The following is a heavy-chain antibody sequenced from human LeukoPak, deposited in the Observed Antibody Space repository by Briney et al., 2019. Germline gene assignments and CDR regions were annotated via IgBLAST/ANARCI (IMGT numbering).Heavy chain of an antibody. V-gene: IGHV3-21*04. CDR1: GFTFSSYS. CDR2: ISSSSSYI. CDR3: ARVKGMATNPYFDY. Sequence: GGSLRLSCAASGFTFSSYSMNWVRQAPGKGLEWVSSISSSSSYIYYADSVKGRFTISRDNSKNTLYLQMNSLRAEDTAVYYCARVKGMATNPYFDYWGQGTLVTVSS. D-gene: IGHD5-24*01. J-gene: IGHJ4*02.